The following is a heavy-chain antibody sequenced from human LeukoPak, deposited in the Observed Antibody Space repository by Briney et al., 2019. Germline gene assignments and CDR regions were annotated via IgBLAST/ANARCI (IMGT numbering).Heavy chain of an antibody. CDR2: IYTSGST. D-gene: IGHD4-17*01. CDR1: GGSISSYY. Sequence: SETLSLTCTVSGGSISSYYWSWIRQPPGKGLEGIGRIYTSGSTNYNPSLKSRVTMSVDTSKNQFSLKLSSVTAADTAVYYCARSSSYGEVDYWGQGTLVTVSS. CDR3: ARSSSYGEVDY. J-gene: IGHJ4*02. V-gene: IGHV4-4*07.